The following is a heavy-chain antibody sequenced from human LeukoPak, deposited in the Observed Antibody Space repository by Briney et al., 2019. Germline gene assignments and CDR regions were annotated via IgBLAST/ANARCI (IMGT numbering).Heavy chain of an antibody. V-gene: IGHV3-11*01. CDR2: ISSSGSTI. CDR1: GFTLSDYY. J-gene: IGHJ6*02. D-gene: IGHD5-18*01. Sequence: GSLKLSCAASGFTLSDYYMSRIRQAPGKGLEWVSYISSSGSTIYYADSVKGRFTISRDNAKNSLYLQMNSLRAEDTAVYYCARDRWEDTAMVYYYYYYGMGVWGQGTTVTVSS. CDR3: ARDRWEDTAMVYYYYYYGMGV.